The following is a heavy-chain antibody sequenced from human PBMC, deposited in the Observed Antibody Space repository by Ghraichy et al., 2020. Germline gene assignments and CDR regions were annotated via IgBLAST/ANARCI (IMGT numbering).Heavy chain of an antibody. Sequence: GGSLRLSCAASGFTFSIYSLNWVRQAPGKGLEWISYISGASATDYADSVKGRFTISRDNAKNSLYLQMNSLSAEDTAVYYCARDHNWGFDYWGQGILVTVSS. CDR2: ISGASAT. CDR3: ARDHNWGFDY. J-gene: IGHJ4*02. D-gene: IGHD7-27*01. CDR1: GFTFSIYS. V-gene: IGHV3-48*01.